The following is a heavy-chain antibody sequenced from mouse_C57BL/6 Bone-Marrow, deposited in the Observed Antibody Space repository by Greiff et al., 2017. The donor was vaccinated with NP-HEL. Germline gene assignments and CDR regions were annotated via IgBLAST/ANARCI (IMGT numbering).Heavy chain of an antibody. D-gene: IGHD2-3*01. CDR2: IWCDDDK. J-gene: IGHJ2*01. V-gene: IGHV8-8*01. Sequence: QVTLKESGPGILQPSQTLSLTCSFSGFSLSTYGMGVGRLRQPPGKGLEWMVHIWCDDDKYNNPALKSQLTNSKDTSKNQVFLKIADVYTADTATYFCARIGDDGYDYWGQGTTLTVSS. CDR3: ARIGDDGYDY. CDR1: GFSLSTYGMG.